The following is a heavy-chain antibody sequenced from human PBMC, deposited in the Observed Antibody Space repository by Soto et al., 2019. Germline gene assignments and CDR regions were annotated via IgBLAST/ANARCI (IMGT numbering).Heavy chain of an antibody. Sequence: QVQLVESGGGVVQPGRSLRLSCAASGFTFSSYGMHWVRQAPGKGLEWVAVIRFDGSNKYYADSVKGRFTISRNNSKNTLYLQMNSLRAEDTAVYYCARDYGDYTRVYWYFDLWGRGTLVTVSS. V-gene: IGHV3-33*01. J-gene: IGHJ2*01. CDR2: IRFDGSNK. CDR1: GFTFSSYG. CDR3: ARDYGDYTRVYWYFDL. D-gene: IGHD4-17*01.